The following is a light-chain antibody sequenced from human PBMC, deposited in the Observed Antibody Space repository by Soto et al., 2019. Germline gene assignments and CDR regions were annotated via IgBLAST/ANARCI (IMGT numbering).Light chain of an antibody. J-gene: IGLJ3*02. CDR2: KVN. Sequence: QSVLTQPASVSGSPGQSTTISCTGTSSDVGHPYNYVSWYQQYPGKAPKLLIFKVNNRPSGISGRFSGSKSGNTASLTISGLQAEDEGDYYCMSFVGSTSTHWVLGGGTKLTVL. CDR3: MSFVGSTSTHWV. V-gene: IGLV2-14*01. CDR1: SSDVGHPYNY.